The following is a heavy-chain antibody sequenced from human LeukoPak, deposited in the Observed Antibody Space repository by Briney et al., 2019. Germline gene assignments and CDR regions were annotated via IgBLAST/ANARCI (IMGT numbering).Heavy chain of an antibody. V-gene: IGHV4-59*01. Sequence: PSETLSLICTVSGGSISSYYWSWIRQPPGKGLEWIGYIYYSGSTNYNPSLKSRVTISVDTSKNQFSLKLSSVTAADTAVYYCARGLQLWLDERSYYYYYMDVWGKGTTVTVSS. J-gene: IGHJ6*03. CDR3: ARGLQLWLDERSYYYYYMDV. CDR2: IYYSGST. CDR1: GGSISSYY. D-gene: IGHD5-18*01.